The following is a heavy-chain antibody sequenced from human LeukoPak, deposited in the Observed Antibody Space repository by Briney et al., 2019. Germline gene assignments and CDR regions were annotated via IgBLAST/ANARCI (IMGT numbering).Heavy chain of an antibody. CDR2: IYSGGSR. Sequence: GGSLRLSCAASGFTFSNYWMHWVRQAPGKGLEWVSVIYSGGSRYYADSVKGRFTISRDNSKNTLYLQMNSLRAEDTAVYYCARDPHPDYYGSGSYYIATNDYWGQGTLVTVSS. J-gene: IGHJ4*02. V-gene: IGHV3-66*01. D-gene: IGHD3-10*01. CDR1: GFTFSNYW. CDR3: ARDPHPDYYGSGSYYIATNDY.